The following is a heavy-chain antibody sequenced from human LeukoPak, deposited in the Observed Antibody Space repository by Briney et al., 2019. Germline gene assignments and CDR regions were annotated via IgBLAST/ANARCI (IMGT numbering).Heavy chain of an antibody. CDR3: ARDLVVATAKYYYYMDV. CDR2: IYYTGSS. J-gene: IGHJ6*03. Sequence: PSETLSLTCSVSGGSIRSSDDYWGFVRQTPGKGLEWMGSIYYTGSSHYNPSLKSRVTMSVDTSKNQFSLKLSSVTAADTAVYYCARDLVVATAKYYYYMDVWGKGTTVTISS. D-gene: IGHD2-15*01. CDR1: GGSIRSSDDY. V-gene: IGHV4-39*07.